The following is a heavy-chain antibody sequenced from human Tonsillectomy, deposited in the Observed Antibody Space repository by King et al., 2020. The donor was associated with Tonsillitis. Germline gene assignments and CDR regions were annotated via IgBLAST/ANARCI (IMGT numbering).Heavy chain of an antibody. J-gene: IGHJ1*01. D-gene: IGHD2-2*01. CDR2: ITISINSI. CDR1: GSTLSTNS. Sequence: VQLVESGGGLVKPGGSLRPSGAPFGSTLSTNSRNWAGKAPGKGLGWVSSITISINSINSPTQVKGRLTISRDNAKTSLYLQMKSLEAEDTAVYYCARDGGYCSSTSCYEQYFQDRGQGTLVTVSS. V-gene: IGHV3-21*01. CDR3: ARDGGYCSSTSCYEQYFQD.